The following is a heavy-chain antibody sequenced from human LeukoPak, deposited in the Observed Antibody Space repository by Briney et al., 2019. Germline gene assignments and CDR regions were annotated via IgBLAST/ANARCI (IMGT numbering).Heavy chain of an antibody. D-gene: IGHD1-1*01. Sequence: GGSLRLSCAASGFTVSSNYMSWVRQALGKGLEWVSVIYSGGSTYYADSVKGRFTISRDNSKNTLYLQMNSLRAEDTAVYYCARDHGSYYYGMDVWGQGTTVTVSS. CDR1: GFTVSSNY. CDR2: IYSGGST. J-gene: IGHJ6*02. V-gene: IGHV3-53*01. CDR3: ARDHGSYYYGMDV.